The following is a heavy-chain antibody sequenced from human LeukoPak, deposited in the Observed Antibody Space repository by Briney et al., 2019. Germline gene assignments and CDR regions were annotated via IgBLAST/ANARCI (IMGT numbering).Heavy chain of an antibody. Sequence: ASVKVSCKASGYTFTSYGISWVRQAPGQGLEWMGWISAYNGNTNYAQKLQGRVTMTTDTSTSTAYMELRSLRSDDTAVYYCARDDRRGIVVVPAANPFAFDVWGQGTMVTVSS. J-gene: IGHJ3*01. CDR3: ARDDRRGIVVVPAANPFAFDV. CDR1: GYTFTSYG. CDR2: ISAYNGNT. D-gene: IGHD2-2*01. V-gene: IGHV1-18*01.